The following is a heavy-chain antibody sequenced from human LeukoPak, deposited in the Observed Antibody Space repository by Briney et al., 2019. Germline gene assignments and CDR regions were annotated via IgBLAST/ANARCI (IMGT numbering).Heavy chain of an antibody. CDR2: IIPIFGTA. V-gene: IGHV1-69*13. CDR1: GGTFSSYA. J-gene: IGHJ3*02. D-gene: IGHD6-19*01. CDR3: ARVGYSCGWYAAFDI. Sequence: GASVKVSCKASGGTFSSYAISWVRQAPGQGLEWMGGIIPIFGTANHAQKFQGSVTITADESTGTAYMELSSLRCEDTAVYYCARVGYSCGWYAAFDIWGKGTMVTVSS.